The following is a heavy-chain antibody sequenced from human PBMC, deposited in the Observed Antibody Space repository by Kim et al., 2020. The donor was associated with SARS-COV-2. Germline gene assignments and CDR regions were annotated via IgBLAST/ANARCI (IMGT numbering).Heavy chain of an antibody. V-gene: IGHV4-30-2*01. D-gene: IGHD3-10*01. Sequence: SETLSLTCTVSGASIISGDYSWSWIRQPSVRGLEWIGYIYHSGNTVYNPSFKSRVTMSLDRSNNQFSLKLSSMTAADTAVYYCAGDFGSGSYRFDYWGQGTLVTVSS. CDR1: GASIISGDYS. CDR2: IYHSGNT. J-gene: IGHJ4*02. CDR3: AGDFGSGSYRFDY.